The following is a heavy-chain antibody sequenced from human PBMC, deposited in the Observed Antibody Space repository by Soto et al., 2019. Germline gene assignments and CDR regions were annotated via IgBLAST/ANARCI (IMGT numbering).Heavy chain of an antibody. V-gene: IGHV4-39*01. CDR1: GGSISSSSYY. CDR3: ARHIPPTVTTIDY. CDR2: IYYSGST. D-gene: IGHD4-17*01. Sequence: SETLSLTCTVSGGSISSSSYYWGWIRQPPGKGLEWIGSIYYSGSTYYNPSLKSRVTISVDTSKNQFSLKLSSVTAADTAVYYCARHIPPTVTTIDYWGQGTLVTVSS. J-gene: IGHJ4*02.